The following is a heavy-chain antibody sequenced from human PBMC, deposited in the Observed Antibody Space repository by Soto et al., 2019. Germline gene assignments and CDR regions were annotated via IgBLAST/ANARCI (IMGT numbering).Heavy chain of an antibody. CDR1: RFTFDDYA. J-gene: IGHJ3*01. Sequence: EVKLEESGGGLVQAGRSLRLSCAASRFTFDDYALHWVRQAPGKGLEWVSGISWNSAIISYADSVKGRFSITRDNAKKYVYLQMDSLRPEDTALYYCVKDFGYYYDYAFDVWGQGTMVTVSP. CDR3: VKDFGYYYDYAFDV. CDR2: ISWNSAII. V-gene: IGHV3-9*01. D-gene: IGHD3-22*01.